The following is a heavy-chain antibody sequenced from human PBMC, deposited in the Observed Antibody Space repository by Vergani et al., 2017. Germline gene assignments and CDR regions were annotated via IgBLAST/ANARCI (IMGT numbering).Heavy chain of an antibody. CDR2: ISGSGGST. D-gene: IGHD5-24*01. Sequence: VQLVASGGGLVRPGGSLRLSCAASGFTFSSYAMSWVRQAPGKGLEWVSAISGSGGSTYYADSVKGRFTISRDNSKNSLFLQMNSLRPEDTALYYCARDPTARRDGYIQYFDYWGRGTLVTVSS. J-gene: IGHJ4*02. CDR1: GFTFSSYA. V-gene: IGHV3-23*04. CDR3: ARDPTARRDGYIQYFDY.